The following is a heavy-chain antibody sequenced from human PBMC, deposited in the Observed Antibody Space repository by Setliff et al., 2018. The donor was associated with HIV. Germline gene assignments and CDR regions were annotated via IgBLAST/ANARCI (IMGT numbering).Heavy chain of an antibody. J-gene: IGHJ3*01. V-gene: IGHV4-59*11. CDR3: ARHICGTTACYAVDV. CDR1: GDSITGRW. D-gene: IGHD2-2*01. CDR2: IYHNGFA. Sequence: SQTLSLTCTVSGDSITGRWLSWIRQPPGKGLEWTGNIYHNGFANYNPSLKSRLTISVDTSKNQVSLTLSSVTPADTAVYYCARHICGTTACYAVDVWGPGTMVTVSS.